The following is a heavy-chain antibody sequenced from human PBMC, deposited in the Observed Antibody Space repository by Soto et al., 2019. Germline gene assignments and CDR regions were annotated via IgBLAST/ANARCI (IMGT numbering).Heavy chain of an antibody. J-gene: IGHJ4*02. CDR2: LFYNGST. Sequence: PSETLSLTCTVSGGSVSRNYRKCIRRPPGKGLEWIGDLFYNGSTNYNPSLKSRVTISVDTSKNQFSLNLNSVTASDTAVYFCVSQRTTVITQAYFDYWGPGALVTVSS. D-gene: IGHD4-4*01. CDR1: GGSVSRNY. V-gene: IGHV4-59*08. CDR3: VSQRTTVITQAYFDY.